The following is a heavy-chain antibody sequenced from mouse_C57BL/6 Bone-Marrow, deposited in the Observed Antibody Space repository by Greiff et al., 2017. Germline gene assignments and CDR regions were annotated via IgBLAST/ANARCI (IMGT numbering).Heavy chain of an antibody. CDR3: ARQIVYYYGRGYYAMDY. D-gene: IGHD1-1*01. J-gene: IGHJ4*01. V-gene: IGHV5-17*01. Sequence: EVHLVESGGGLVKHGGSLKLSCAASGFTFSDYGMHWVRQAPEKGLEWVAYISSGSSTIYYADTVKGRFTISRANAKNTLFLQMTSLRSEDTAMYYCARQIVYYYGRGYYAMDYWGQGTSVTVSS. CDR1: GFTFSDYG. CDR2: ISSGSSTI.